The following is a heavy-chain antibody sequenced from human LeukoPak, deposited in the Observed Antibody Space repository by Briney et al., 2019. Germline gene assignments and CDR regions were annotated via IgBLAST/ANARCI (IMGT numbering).Heavy chain of an antibody. Sequence: GGSLRLSCAASGFTFSSYWMHWVRQAPGKGLVXXXXXNSDGSSTSYADSVKGRFTISRDNAKNTLYLQMNSLRAEDTAVYYCARVALRYLRGHYYGMDVWGKGTTVTVSS. CDR1: GFTFSSYW. D-gene: IGHD3-9*01. CDR3: ARVALRYLRGHYYGMDV. J-gene: IGHJ6*04. CDR2: XNSDGSST. V-gene: IGHV3-74*01.